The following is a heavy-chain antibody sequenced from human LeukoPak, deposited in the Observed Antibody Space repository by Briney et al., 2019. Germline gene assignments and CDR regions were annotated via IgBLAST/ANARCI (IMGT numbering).Heavy chain of an antibody. CDR1: GGPISSYY. J-gene: IGHJ6*03. V-gene: IGHV4-59*01. D-gene: IGHD4-11*01. CDR2: MYYSGST. Sequence: PSETLSLTCTVSGGPISSYYWTWIRQPPGKGLEWIGYMYYSGSTNYNPFLKSRVTISVDTSNNQVSLKLSSVTAADTAFYYCARGGYSYYHGNFYYYNYMDVWGKGTTVTVSS. CDR3: ARGGYSYYHGNFYYYNYMDV.